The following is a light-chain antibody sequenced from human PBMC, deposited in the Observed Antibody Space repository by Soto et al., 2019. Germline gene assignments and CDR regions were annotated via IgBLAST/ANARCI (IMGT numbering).Light chain of an antibody. CDR2: KAS. V-gene: IGKV1-5*03. CDR1: QSISSW. CDR3: HREKT. J-gene: IGKJ1*01. Sequence: DIQMTQSPSTLSASVGDRVTITCRASQSISSWLAWYQQKPGKAPKLLIYKASSLESGVPSRFSGSGSGTEFTLTISSLQPDDFATYYCHREKTFGQGTKVEIK.